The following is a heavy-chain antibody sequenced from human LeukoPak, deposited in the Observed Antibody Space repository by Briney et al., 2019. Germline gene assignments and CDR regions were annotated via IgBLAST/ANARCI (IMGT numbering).Heavy chain of an antibody. V-gene: IGHV1-2*02. Sequence: ASVKVSCKAYGYIFTGDYVHWVRQAPGQGLEWMGWINPNSGGTNYAQKFQGRVTMTRDTSINTAYMELSRLTSDDTAVYYCARDQDGYNYDYWGQGTLVTVSS. CDR2: INPNSGGT. J-gene: IGHJ4*02. CDR1: GYIFTGDY. CDR3: ARDQDGYNYDY. D-gene: IGHD5-24*01.